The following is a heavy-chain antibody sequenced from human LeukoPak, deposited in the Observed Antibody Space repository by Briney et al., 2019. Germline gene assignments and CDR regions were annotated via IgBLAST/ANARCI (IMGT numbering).Heavy chain of an antibody. CDR3: ARTKYSGSYSAPGSDAFDI. V-gene: IGHV3-13*01. CDR2: IGTAGDT. CDR1: GFTFSSYD. J-gene: IGHJ3*02. D-gene: IGHD1-26*01. Sequence: PGGSLRLSCAASGFTFSSYDMHWVRQATGKGLEWVSAIGTAGDTYYPGSVKGRFTISRENAKNSLYLQMNSLRAGDTAVYYCARTKYSGSYSAPGSDAFDIWGQGTMVTVSS.